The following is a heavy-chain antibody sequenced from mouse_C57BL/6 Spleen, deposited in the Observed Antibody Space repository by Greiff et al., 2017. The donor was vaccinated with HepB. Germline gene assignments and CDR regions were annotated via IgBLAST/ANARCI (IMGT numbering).Heavy chain of an antibody. CDR3: AKRDGYHGYAMDY. D-gene: IGHD2-3*01. J-gene: IGHJ4*01. CDR2: IWGGGST. Sequence: VQLQESGPGLVAPSQSLSITCTVSGFSLTSYGVDWVRQLPGRGLEWLGVIWGGGSTNYNSALMSRLSSSKDNSKSQVFLKMSSLQTDDTAMYYCAKRDGYHGYAMDYWGQGTSVTVSS. V-gene: IGHV2-9*01. CDR1: GFSLTSYG.